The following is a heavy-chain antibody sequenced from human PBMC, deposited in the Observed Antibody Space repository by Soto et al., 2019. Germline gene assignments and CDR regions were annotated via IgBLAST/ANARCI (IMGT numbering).Heavy chain of an antibody. CDR1: GYTFTSYG. V-gene: IGHV1-18*01. CDR3: ARGVXXXPLDY. CDR2: INAYNGNT. J-gene: IGHJ4*02. Sequence: QVQLVQSGAEVKKPGASVKVSCKASGYTFTSYGISWVRQAPGQGLEWMGWINAYNGNTNYAQKLQGRVTMTTDTXXXXXXXXXXXXXXXXXXXXXCARGVXXXPLDYWGQGTLVTVSS.